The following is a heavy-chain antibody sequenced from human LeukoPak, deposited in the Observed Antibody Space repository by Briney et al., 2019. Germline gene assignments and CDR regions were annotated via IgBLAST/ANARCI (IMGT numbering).Heavy chain of an antibody. CDR3: ARDRYGSGSYYKSWFDP. CDR2: IYTSGST. Sequence: SETLSLTCTVSGGSISSYYWSWFRQPAGKGLEGIGRIYTSGSTNYNPSLKSRVTMSVDTSKNQFSLRLSSVTAADTAVYYCARDRYGSGSYYKSWFDPWGQGTLVTVSS. J-gene: IGHJ5*02. CDR1: GGSISSYY. V-gene: IGHV4-4*07. D-gene: IGHD3-10*01.